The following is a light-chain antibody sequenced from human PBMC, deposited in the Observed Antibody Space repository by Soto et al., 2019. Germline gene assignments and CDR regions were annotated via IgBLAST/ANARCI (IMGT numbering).Light chain of an antibody. J-gene: IGKJ4*01. CDR2: WAS. CDR1: QSVLYSSNNKNS. Sequence: DIVMTQSPDSLAVSLGERATINYKSSQSVLYSSNNKNSLVWYQQKPGQPPKLLIYWASTRESGVPDRFSGSGSGTDFTLTISSLQAEDLAVYYCHQHYSDPLTFDGGTKVEI. CDR3: HQHYSDPLT. V-gene: IGKV4-1*01.